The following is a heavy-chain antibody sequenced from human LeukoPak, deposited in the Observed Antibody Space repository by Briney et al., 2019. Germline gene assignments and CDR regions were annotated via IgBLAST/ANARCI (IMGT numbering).Heavy chain of an antibody. D-gene: IGHD5-24*01. J-gene: IGHJ4*02. CDR2: IYYSGST. CDR1: GGSISSSSYY. V-gene: IGHV4-39*07. CDR3: ARLKRDSYNEGGIDY. Sequence: SETLSLTCTVSGGSISSSSYYWGWIRQPPGKGLEWIGSIYYSGSTYYNPSLKSRVTISVDTSKNQFSLKLSSVTAADTAVYYCARLKRDSYNEGGIDYWGQGTLVTVSS.